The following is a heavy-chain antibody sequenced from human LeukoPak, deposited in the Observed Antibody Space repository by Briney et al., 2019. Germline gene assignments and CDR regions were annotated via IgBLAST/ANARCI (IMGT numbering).Heavy chain of an antibody. CDR1: GGSISSSSYY. J-gene: IGHJ4*02. V-gene: IGHV4-39*07. CDR3: ARDPLWFGEHGDY. CDR2: IYYSGST. Sequence: SETLSLTCTVSGGSISSSSYYWGWIRQPPGKGLEWIGSIYYSGSTYYNPSLKSRVTISVDTSKNQFSLKLSSVTAADTAVYYCARDPLWFGEHGDYWGQGTLVTVSS. D-gene: IGHD3-10*01.